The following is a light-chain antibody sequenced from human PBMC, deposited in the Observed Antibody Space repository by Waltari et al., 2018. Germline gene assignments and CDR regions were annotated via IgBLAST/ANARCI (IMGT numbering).Light chain of an antibody. V-gene: IGKV3-15*01. Sequence: EIVVTKSPATLSLSPGDRATLSCRASENVDTNIAWYQQKPGQPPRLLISGASTRATDIPPRFSGSGSGTEFTLSISSLQSEDFAVYYCHQYKNWPPWTFGQGTKVEIK. CDR2: GAS. J-gene: IGKJ1*01. CDR3: HQYKNWPPWT. CDR1: ENVDTN.